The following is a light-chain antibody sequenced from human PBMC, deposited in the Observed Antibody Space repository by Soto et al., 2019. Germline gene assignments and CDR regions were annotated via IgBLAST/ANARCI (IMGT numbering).Light chain of an antibody. Sequence: EIVLTQSPGTLSLSPGERATLSCRASQSVSSSYLAWYQQKPGQAPRLLIYGASSRATGIPDRFSGSGSGTDFTLTISRLETEDFAVYYCQQYGSSPLFTFGPGTKLDIK. CDR3: QQYGSSPLFT. CDR2: GAS. J-gene: IGKJ3*01. V-gene: IGKV3-20*01. CDR1: QSVSSSY.